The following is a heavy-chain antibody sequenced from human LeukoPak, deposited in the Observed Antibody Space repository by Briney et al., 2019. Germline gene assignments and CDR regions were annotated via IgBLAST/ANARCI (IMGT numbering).Heavy chain of an antibody. CDR2: IIPILDIA. CDR1: GYTFTSYY. V-gene: IGHV1-69*04. CDR3: ARGGIQLWYDY. D-gene: IGHD5-18*01. Sequence: ASVKVSCKASGYTFTSYYTHWVRQAPGQGLEWMGRIIPILDIANYAQKFQGRVTITADKSTSTAYMELSSLRSEDTAVYYCARGGIQLWYDYWGQGTLVTVSS. J-gene: IGHJ4*02.